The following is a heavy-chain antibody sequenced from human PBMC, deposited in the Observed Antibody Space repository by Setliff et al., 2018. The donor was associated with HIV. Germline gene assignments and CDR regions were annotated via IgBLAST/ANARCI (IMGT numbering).Heavy chain of an antibody. Sequence: GGSLRLSCAASGFTLDDYAMHWVRQAPGKGLEWVSGISWNSGTTTYADSVKGRFTISRDNADNSLYLQMNSLRAEDMALYYCAKGGYGSGSYFYFNYWGQGTLVTVSS. CDR3: AKGGYGSGSYFYFNY. CDR1: GFTLDDYA. V-gene: IGHV3-9*03. CDR2: ISWNSGTT. J-gene: IGHJ4*02. D-gene: IGHD3-10*01.